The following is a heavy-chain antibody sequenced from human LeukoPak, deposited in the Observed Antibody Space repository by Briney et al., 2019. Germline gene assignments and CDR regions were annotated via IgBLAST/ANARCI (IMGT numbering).Heavy chain of an antibody. CDR3: ARQTAVAAPFDK. J-gene: IGHJ4*02. V-gene: IGHV4-38-2*01. D-gene: IGHD6-13*01. CDR2: MHQGGGT. CDR1: SYSIRSGGDY. Sequence: PSETLSLTCGVSSYSIRSGGDYWAWIRQPPGKGLEWIGSMHQGGGTYYNPSLKRRLSISVDTSKNQFSLKLSFVAAADTALYYCARQTAVAAPFDKWGQGTLVTISS.